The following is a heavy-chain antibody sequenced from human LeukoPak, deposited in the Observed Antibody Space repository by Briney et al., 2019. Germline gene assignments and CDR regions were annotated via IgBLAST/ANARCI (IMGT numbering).Heavy chain of an antibody. D-gene: IGHD5-18*01. J-gene: IGHJ4*02. V-gene: IGHV3-7*01. CDR1: GLTFSSYW. Sequence: GGSLRLSCEVSGLTFSSYWMYWVRQAPGKGLEWVANIKRDGSEKYYMDSVKGRFTISRDNAKNSVYLQMNSLRVEDTAVYYCAKDTAMVPGDYWGQGTLVTVSS. CDR3: AKDTAMVPGDY. CDR2: IKRDGSEK.